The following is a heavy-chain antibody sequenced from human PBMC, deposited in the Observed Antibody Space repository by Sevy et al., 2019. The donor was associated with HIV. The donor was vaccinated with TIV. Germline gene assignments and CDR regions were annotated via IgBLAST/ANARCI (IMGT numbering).Heavy chain of an antibody. Sequence: GGSLRLSCAASGFTFSSYAMHWVRQAPGKGLEWVAVISYDESNKYSADSVKGRFTISRDNSKNTLYLQMNSLRPEDTAVYYCARDHRLSDIGDYVYYYYGLDVWGQGTTVTVSS. CDR3: ARDHRLSDIGDYVYYYYGLDV. J-gene: IGHJ6*02. CDR1: GFTFSSYA. V-gene: IGHV3-30-3*01. D-gene: IGHD4-17*01. CDR2: ISYDESNK.